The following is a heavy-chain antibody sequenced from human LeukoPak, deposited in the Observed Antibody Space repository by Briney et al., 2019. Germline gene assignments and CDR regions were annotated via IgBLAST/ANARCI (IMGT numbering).Heavy chain of an antibody. Sequence: GGSLRLSCAASGFTFSSYSMNWVRQAPGKGLEWVSSISSSSSYIYYADSVKGRFTISRDNAKNPLYLQMNSLRAEDTAVYYCARVSIVGATTGFDYWGQGTLVTVSS. V-gene: IGHV3-21*01. CDR1: GFTFSSYS. J-gene: IGHJ4*02. D-gene: IGHD1-26*01. CDR3: ARVSIVGATTGFDY. CDR2: ISSSSSYI.